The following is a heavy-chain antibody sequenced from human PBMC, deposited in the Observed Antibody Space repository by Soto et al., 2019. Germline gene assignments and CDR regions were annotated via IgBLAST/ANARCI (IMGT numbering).Heavy chain of an antibody. CDR1: GFTFSTYA. Sequence: GGSLRLSCSASGFTFSTYAMSWVRQAPGKGLEWVSALTPSGGETFYADSVKGRFTISRDNSMNALYLQMNSLRIEDTAVYYCAHPRGYGVFDAYDIWGQGTMVTVSS. J-gene: IGHJ3*02. V-gene: IGHV3-23*01. D-gene: IGHD4-17*01. CDR2: LTPSGGET. CDR3: AHPRGYGVFDAYDI.